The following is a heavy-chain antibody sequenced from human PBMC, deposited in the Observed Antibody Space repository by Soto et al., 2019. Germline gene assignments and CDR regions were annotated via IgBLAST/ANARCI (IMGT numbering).Heavy chain of an antibody. CDR3: ASRIAAAGKRPNGYYYYGMDV. D-gene: IGHD6-13*01. CDR1: GGTFSSYT. Sequence: QVQLVQSGAEVKKPGSSVKVSCKASGGTFSSYTISWVRQAPGQGLEWMGRIIPILGIANYAQKCQCGVTITADKSTSTAYMELSSLRPEGTDVYYWASRIAAAGKRPNGYYYYGMDVWGQGTTVTVSS. J-gene: IGHJ6*02. CDR2: IIPILGIA. V-gene: IGHV1-69*02.